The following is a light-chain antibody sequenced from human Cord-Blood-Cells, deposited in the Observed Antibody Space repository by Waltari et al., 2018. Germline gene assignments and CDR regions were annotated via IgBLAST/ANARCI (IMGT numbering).Light chain of an antibody. CDR3: QEYKSCAPT. V-gene: IGKV1-16*02. J-gene: IGKJ1*01. CDR2: AAS. Sequence: DIQMTQSPSSLSASVGDRVTITCRARQGISTYLAWFQQKPGKAPKSLIYAASSLQSGVPSKFCGHGSGTDFTRTNSSLQPEYFATYHCQEYKSCAPTFGQGTKVEIK. CDR1: QGISTY.